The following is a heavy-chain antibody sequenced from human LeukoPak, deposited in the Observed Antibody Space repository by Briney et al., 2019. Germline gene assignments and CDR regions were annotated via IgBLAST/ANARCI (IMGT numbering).Heavy chain of an antibody. V-gene: IGHV3-11*04. CDR1: GFTFSDYY. CDR2: ISSSGSTI. D-gene: IGHD6-13*01. J-gene: IGHJ4*02. Sequence: GGSLRLSCAASGFTFSDYYMSWIRQAPGKGLEWVSYISSSGSTIYYADSVKGRFTISRDNAKNSLYLQMNSLRAEDTGIYYCARGTSAGGPISPFDFWGQGTVVTVSS. CDR3: ARGTSAGGPISPFDF.